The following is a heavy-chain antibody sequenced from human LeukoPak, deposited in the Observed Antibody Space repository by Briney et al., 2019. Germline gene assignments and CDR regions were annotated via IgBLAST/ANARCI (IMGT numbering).Heavy chain of an antibody. Sequence: SQTLSLTCTVSGGSISSGGYYWSWIRQHPGKGLEWIGYIYYSGSTYYNPSLKSRVTISVDTSKNQFSLKLSSVTAADTAMYYCARVVPAADYFDYWGQGTLVTVSS. CDR3: ARVVPAADYFDY. D-gene: IGHD2-2*01. CDR1: GGSISSGGYY. J-gene: IGHJ4*02. V-gene: IGHV4-31*03. CDR2: IYYSGST.